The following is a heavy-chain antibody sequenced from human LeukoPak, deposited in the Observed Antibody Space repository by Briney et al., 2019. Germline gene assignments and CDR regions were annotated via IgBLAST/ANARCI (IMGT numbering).Heavy chain of an antibody. CDR2: INPNSGDT. CDR3: AREFMTTITNDY. V-gene: IGHV1-2*02. Sequence: GASVKVSCKTSGYTLTGYYIHWVRQAPGQGLEFMGWINPNSGDTKYAQKFQGRVTMTRDTSISTAYMELRRLKSDDTAMYYCAREFMTTITNDYWGQGTLVTVSS. CDR1: GYTLTGYY. J-gene: IGHJ4*02. D-gene: IGHD5-24*01.